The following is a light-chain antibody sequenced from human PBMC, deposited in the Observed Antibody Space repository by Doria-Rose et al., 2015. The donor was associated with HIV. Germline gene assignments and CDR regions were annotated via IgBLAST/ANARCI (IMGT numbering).Light chain of an antibody. CDR3: QQYGTSRGT. J-gene: IGKJ5*01. CDR1: QRVKSSY. Sequence: TQSPGALSLSPGERATLSCRASQRVKSSYLAWYQQKSGQAPRLLIYDASTRATGIPDRLSGSGSGTDFTLTISRLEPEDVAVYYCQQYGTSRGTFGQGTRLEIK. V-gene: IGKV3-20*01. CDR2: DAS.